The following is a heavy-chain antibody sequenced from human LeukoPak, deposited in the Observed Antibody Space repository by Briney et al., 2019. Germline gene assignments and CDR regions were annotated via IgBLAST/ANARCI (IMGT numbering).Heavy chain of an antibody. Sequence: SETLSLTCTVSGGSIGSYYWSWIRQPPGKGLEWIGYIYYSGSTNYNPSLKSRVTISVDTSKNQFSLKLSSVTAADTAVYYCARLRLTGGYYYYGMDVWGQGTTVTVSS. CDR1: GGSIGSYY. CDR3: ARLRLTGGYYYYGMDV. J-gene: IGHJ6*02. V-gene: IGHV4-59*08. CDR2: IYYSGST. D-gene: IGHD1-14*01.